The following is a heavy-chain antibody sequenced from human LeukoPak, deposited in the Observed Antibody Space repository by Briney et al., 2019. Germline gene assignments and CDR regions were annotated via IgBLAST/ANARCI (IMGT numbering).Heavy chain of an antibody. CDR1: GGSISSSSYY. V-gene: IGHV4-39*07. J-gene: IGHJ4*02. D-gene: IGHD6-19*01. Sequence: PSETLSLTCTVSGGSISSSSYYWGWLRQPPGKGLEWIGSIYYSGSTYYNPSLKSRVTISVDTSKNQFSLKLSSVTAADTAVYYCARVGIAVALFDYWGQGTLVTVSS. CDR2: IYYSGST. CDR3: ARVGIAVALFDY.